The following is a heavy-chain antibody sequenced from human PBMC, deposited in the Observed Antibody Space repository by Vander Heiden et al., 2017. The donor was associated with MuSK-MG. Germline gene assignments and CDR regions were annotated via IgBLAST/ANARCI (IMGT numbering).Heavy chain of an antibody. Sequence: QVQLVQSGAEVKTPGASVKVSCQSSGRTFSSYPISRVRQAPGQVPEWMGGLIPIFGTANYAQKLQGRVTITADESTSTAYMELSSLRSEDTAVYYCARVLPSYYYDSSGYSWFDPWGQGTLVTVSS. D-gene: IGHD3-22*01. CDR1: GRTFSSYP. J-gene: IGHJ5*02. CDR2: LIPIFGTA. V-gene: IGHV1-69*01. CDR3: ARVLPSYYYDSSGYSWFDP.